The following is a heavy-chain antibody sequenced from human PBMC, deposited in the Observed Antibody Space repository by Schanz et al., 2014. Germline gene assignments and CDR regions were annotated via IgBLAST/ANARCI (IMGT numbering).Heavy chain of an antibody. CDR1: GYTFTSYD. V-gene: IGHV1-69*06. J-gene: IGHJ6*01. Sequence: VKVSCKASGYTFTSYDINWVRQAPGHGLWWMGWIIPNYDTPDYSQKLHGRVTIAADKCTVTVYMTLSSMNSEVAALFYCARRRRFGIEGGELEMQLEQWGRG. CDR2: IIPNYDTP. CDR3: ARRRRFGIEGGELEMQLEQ. D-gene: IGHD5-18*01.